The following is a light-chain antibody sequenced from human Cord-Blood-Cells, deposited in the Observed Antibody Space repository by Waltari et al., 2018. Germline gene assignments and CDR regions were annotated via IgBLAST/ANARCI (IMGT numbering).Light chain of an antibody. J-gene: IGLJ3*02. CDR3: VLYMGSGIWV. Sequence: QTVVTQEPSFSVSPGGTVTLTCGFSSGSVSTSYYPSWYHQTPGQAPPTLIYSTNPRSSGVPDRFSGSILGNKAALTITGAQADDESDYYCVLYMGSGIWVFGGGTKLTVL. V-gene: IGLV8-61*01. CDR1: SGSVSTSYY. CDR2: STN.